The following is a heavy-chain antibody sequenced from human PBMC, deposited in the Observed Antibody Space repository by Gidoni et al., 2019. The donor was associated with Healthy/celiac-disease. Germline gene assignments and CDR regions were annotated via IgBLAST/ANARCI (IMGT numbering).Heavy chain of an antibody. J-gene: IGHJ3*02. Sequence: EVQLVQSGAAVKKPGESLKIPCKGSGYSFTSYWIGRVRQMPGQGLEWLGIIYPGDSDTRYSPSFQGQVTISADKSISTAYLQWSSLKASDTAMYYCARRGRATVTTNSLLGDAFDIWGQGTMVTVSS. CDR1: GYSFTSYW. CDR2: IYPGDSDT. CDR3: ARRGRATVTTNSLLGDAFDI. D-gene: IGHD4-17*01. V-gene: IGHV5-51*01.